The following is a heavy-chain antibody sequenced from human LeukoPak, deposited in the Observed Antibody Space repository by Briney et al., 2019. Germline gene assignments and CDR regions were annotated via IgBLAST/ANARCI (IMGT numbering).Heavy chain of an antibody. CDR3: ARNTVGFDY. CDR2: INSDGSST. CDR1: GFPFSNYG. J-gene: IGHJ4*02. V-gene: IGHV3-74*01. Sequence: GGSLRLSCAASGFPFSNYGMNWVRQAPGKGLVWVSRINSDGSSTSYADSVKGRFTISRDNAKNTLYLQMNSLRAEDTAVYYCARNTVGFDYWGQGTLVTVSS. D-gene: IGHD4-17*01.